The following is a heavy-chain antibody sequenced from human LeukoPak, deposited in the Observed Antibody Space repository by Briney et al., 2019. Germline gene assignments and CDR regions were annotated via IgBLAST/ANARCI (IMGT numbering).Heavy chain of an antibody. CDR1: GGSIRSYY. Sequence: SETLSLTCTVSGGSIRSYYWSWIRQPAGKGLEWIGRIYTSGSTNYNPSLKSRVTMSVDTSKNQFSLKLSSVTAADTAVYYCARDRVDTAMDYHDHWGQGTLVTVSS. J-gene: IGHJ4*02. D-gene: IGHD5-18*01. CDR2: IYTSGST. V-gene: IGHV4-4*07. CDR3: ARDRVDTAMDYHDH.